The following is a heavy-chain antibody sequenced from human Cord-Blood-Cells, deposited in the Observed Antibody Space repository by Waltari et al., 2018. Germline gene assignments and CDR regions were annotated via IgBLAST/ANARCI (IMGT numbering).Heavy chain of an antibody. CDR3: ARLTVTTNFDY. D-gene: IGHD4-17*01. Sequence: EVQLVESGGGLVQPGRSLRLSCAASGFTFDDYAMHWVRQAPGKGLEWVSGISWNSGSIGYADSVKGRFTISRDNAKNPLYLQMNSLRAEDTALYYCARLTVTTNFDYWGQGTLVTVSS. V-gene: IGHV3-9*01. CDR1: GFTFDDYA. J-gene: IGHJ4*02. CDR2: ISWNSGSI.